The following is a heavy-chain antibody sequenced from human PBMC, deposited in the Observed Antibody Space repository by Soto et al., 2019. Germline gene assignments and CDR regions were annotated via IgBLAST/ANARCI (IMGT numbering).Heavy chain of an antibody. CDR2: ISGSGGST. D-gene: IGHD4-17*01. CDR1: GFTFSSYA. CDR3: ARKGLRGFYYYYGMDV. V-gene: IGHV3-23*01. J-gene: IGHJ6*02. Sequence: GGSLRLSCAASGFTFSSYAMSWVRQAPGKGLEWVSAISGSGGSTYYADSVKGRFTISRDNSKNTLYLQMNSLRAEDTAVYYCARKGLRGFYYYYGMDVWGQGTTVTVSS.